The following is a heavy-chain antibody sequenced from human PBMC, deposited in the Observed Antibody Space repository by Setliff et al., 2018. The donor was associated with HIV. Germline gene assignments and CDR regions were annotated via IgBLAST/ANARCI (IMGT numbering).Heavy chain of an antibody. CDR1: GGSFSGYY. Sequence: SETLSLTCAVYGGSFSGYYWTWIRQSPSGLEWIGEINHRGIANSSPSLKSRVTVSIDTSKNQFSLRLTSVTAADTALYYCARAQIAAPRPYEYWGQGTLVTVSS. D-gene: IGHD6-6*01. CDR3: ARAQIAAPRPYEY. CDR2: INHRGIA. V-gene: IGHV4-34*01. J-gene: IGHJ4*02.